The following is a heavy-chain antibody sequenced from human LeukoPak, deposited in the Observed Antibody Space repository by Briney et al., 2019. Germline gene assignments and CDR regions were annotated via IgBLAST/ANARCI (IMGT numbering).Heavy chain of an antibody. CDR2: ISGSGGST. CDR1: GFTFSSYA. D-gene: IGHD6-13*01. Sequence: GGSLRLSCAASGFTFSSYAMSWVRQAPGKGLEWVSAISGSGGSTYYADSVKGRFTISRDNSMNTLYLQMNSLRVEDTAVYYCARALVAAGGTSFDYWGQGTLVTVSS. CDR3: ARALVAAGGTSFDY. V-gene: IGHV3-23*01. J-gene: IGHJ4*02.